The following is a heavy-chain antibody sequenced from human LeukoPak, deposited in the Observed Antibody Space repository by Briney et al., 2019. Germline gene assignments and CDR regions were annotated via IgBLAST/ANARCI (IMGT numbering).Heavy chain of an antibody. Sequence: HPGGSLRLSCVASGFTFTDYFMSWVRQAPGKGLEWVASIKHNGGEKYYVDSVKGRFTTSRDNAKNSLHLEMSSLRVEDTAVYYCARDRGWRSSGYYLYHFDYWGQGTLVTFAS. CDR2: IKHNGGEK. J-gene: IGHJ4*02. D-gene: IGHD3-22*01. CDR1: GFTFTDYF. CDR3: ARDRGWRSSGYYLYHFDY. V-gene: IGHV3-7*01.